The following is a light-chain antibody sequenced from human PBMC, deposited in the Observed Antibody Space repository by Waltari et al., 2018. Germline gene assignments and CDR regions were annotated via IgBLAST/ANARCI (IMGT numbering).Light chain of an antibody. Sequence: DVVLTQSPQSLPVTLGQPASISCRSSQSLVHSNGNTYLTWLQQRPGQSPRRLIYEVSNLDSGVPDRFSGSGSGTDFTLKISRVEAEDVGVYYCMQGTHWPPWTFGQGTKVEIK. V-gene: IGKV2-30*02. CDR2: EVS. CDR1: QSLVHSNGNTY. CDR3: MQGTHWPPWT. J-gene: IGKJ1*01.